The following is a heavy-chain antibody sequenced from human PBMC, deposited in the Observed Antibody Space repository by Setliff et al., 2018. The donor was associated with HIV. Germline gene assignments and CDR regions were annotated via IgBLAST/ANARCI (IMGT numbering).Heavy chain of an antibody. V-gene: IGHV4-30-4*08. CDR1: GGSISSGAYY. J-gene: IGHJ5*02. CDR3: ARGEDYGDYNNWFGP. Sequence: SETLSLTCTVSGGSISSGAYYWSWIRQHPGKGLEWIGYIYYSGSTYYNPSLKSRVVISVDTSENQFSLKLASVTAADTSTYYCARGEDYGDYNNWFGPWGQGILVTVSS. D-gene: IGHD4-17*01. CDR2: IYYSGST.